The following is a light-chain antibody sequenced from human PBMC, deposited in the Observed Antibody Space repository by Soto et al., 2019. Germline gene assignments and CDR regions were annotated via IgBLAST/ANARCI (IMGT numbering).Light chain of an antibody. J-gene: IGKJ2*01. CDR1: QDISRF. CDR2: DTS. CDR3: LQHHSYPYT. Sequence: DVHMTQSPSALSASVGDRVTITCRASQDISRFVAWFQQKPGKAPKRLIYDTSTLQVGVPSRFRGGGSGTEFTVASSGLQPEDCATYYCLQHHSYPYTFGQGTKLEL. V-gene: IGKV1-17*03.